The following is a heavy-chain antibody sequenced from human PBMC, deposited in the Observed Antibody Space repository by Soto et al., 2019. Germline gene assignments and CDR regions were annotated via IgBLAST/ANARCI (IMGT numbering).Heavy chain of an antibody. V-gene: IGHV4-59*01. CDR3: ARGNYDILTGYGY. CDR2: IYYSGST. D-gene: IGHD3-9*01. CDR1: GGSLSSYY. Sequence: PSETLSLTCTVAGGSLSSYYLSWIRQPPGKGLEWIGYIYYSGSTNYNPSLKSRVTISVDTSKNQFSLKLSSVTAADTAVYYCARGNYDILTGYGYWGRGTLVTVSS. J-gene: IGHJ4*02.